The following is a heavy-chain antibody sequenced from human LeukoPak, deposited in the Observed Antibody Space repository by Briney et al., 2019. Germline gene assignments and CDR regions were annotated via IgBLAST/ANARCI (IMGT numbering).Heavy chain of an antibody. J-gene: IGHJ4*02. Sequence: GGSPRLSCAASGFTVSSNYMSWVRQAPGKGLEWVSVIYSGGSTYYADSVKGRFTISRDNSKNTLYLQMNSLRAEDTAVYYCARARGYCSSTSCHLHFDYWGQGTLVTVSS. CDR1: GFTVSSNY. V-gene: IGHV3-53*01. CDR3: ARARGYCSSTSCHLHFDY. D-gene: IGHD2-2*01. CDR2: IYSGGST.